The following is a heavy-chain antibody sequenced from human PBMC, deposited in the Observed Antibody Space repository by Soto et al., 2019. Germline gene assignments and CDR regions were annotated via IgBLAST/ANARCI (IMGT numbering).Heavy chain of an antibody. CDR3: GGGLIQLYDKNGFAP. J-gene: IGHJ5*02. CDR1: GGSFSGYY. Sequence: SETLSLTCAVYGGSFSGYYWSWIRQPPGKGLEWIGEINHSGSTNYNPSLKSRVTISVDTSKDQFSLKLSSVTAADTAVYYCGGGLIQLYDKNGFAPWGRGPLVTVPS. V-gene: IGHV4-34*01. D-gene: IGHD5-18*01. CDR2: INHSGST.